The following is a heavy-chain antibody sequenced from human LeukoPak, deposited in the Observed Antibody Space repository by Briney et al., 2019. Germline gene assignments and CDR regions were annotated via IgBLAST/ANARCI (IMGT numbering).Heavy chain of an antibody. D-gene: IGHD3-22*01. CDR3: ARDGSGYYQFDL. J-gene: IGHJ1*01. CDR1: NFIFTSYG. CDR2: ISPHNGFR. Sequence: ASVKVSCKASNFIFTSYGISWVRQAPGQGLEWMGWISPHNGFRVYARNFLGRATMTADTSTSTAYMELENLESDDTAVFYCARDGSGYYQFDLWGQGTLVSVSS. V-gene: IGHV1-18*01.